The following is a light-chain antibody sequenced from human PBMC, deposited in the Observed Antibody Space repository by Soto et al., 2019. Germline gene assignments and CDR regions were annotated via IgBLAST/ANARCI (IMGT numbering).Light chain of an antibody. Sequence: DIVLTQSPGSLSLSPGESAALSCRASQSVRDDYFAWYQQRPGQAPRLLISFASSRAAGIPDRFSGSGSGTDFTLTISRVEPEDLAVYFCQQYGSSPRTFGQGTKLEIK. CDR3: QQYGSSPRT. J-gene: IGKJ2*01. CDR1: QSVRDDY. CDR2: FAS. V-gene: IGKV3-20*01.